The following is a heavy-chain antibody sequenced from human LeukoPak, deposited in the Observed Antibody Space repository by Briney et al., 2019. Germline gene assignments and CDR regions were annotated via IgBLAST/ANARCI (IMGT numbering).Heavy chain of an antibody. J-gene: IGHJ6*01. CDR1: GGSISSGGYY. V-gene: IGHV4-39*07. CDR2: INHSEST. CDR3: ASLPTGYSSTDYYGIDV. Sequence: SETLSLTCTVSGGSISSGGYYWSWIRQHPGKGLEWIGEINHSESTNYNPSLKSRVTMSVDTSKNQFSLKVRSVTATDTAVYYCASLPTGYSSTDYYGIDVWGQGTTVTVSS. D-gene: IGHD2-15*01.